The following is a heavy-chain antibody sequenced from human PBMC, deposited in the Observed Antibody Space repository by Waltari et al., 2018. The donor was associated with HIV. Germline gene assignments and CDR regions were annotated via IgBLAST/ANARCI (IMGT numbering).Heavy chain of an antibody. V-gene: IGHV3-74*01. D-gene: IGHD6-19*01. Sequence: EVQLVESGGGLVQHGGSLRLSCAASGFTLSRIWMHWVRQAPGKGLVWVSRMNIDGTTVYADSVKGRFTISRDNAKNTLYLQMNGLRAEDTAVYYCARDNSAGGWFDYWGQGSLVTVSS. CDR2: MNIDGTT. CDR3: ARDNSAGGWFDY. J-gene: IGHJ4*02. CDR1: GFTLSRIW.